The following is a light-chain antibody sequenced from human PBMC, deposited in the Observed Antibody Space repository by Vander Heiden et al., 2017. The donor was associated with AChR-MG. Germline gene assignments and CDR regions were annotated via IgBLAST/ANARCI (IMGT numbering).Light chain of an antibody. Sequence: SYELTQPPSVSASPGQTARITCPGDTLSKQYADWYQQKPGQAPVLVIYKDSERPSGIPERFSGSSAGTTVTLTISGVQAEDEADYYCQSADSNGPRVCGGGTKLTVL. CDR3: QSADSNGPRV. J-gene: IGLJ2*01. CDR1: TLSKQY. CDR2: KDS. V-gene: IGLV3-25*03.